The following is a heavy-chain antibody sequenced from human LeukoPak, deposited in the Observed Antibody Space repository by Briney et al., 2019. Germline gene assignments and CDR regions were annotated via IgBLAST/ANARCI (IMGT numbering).Heavy chain of an antibody. D-gene: IGHD5-12*01. CDR1: GHTFTNYA. Sequence: ASVKVSCKASGHTFTNYAINWVRQGPGQRLEWVGWINAGNGDTKYSQKFQGRVTITRDTSASTAYIELSSLRSEDTAVYSCARGVATNRYYFDYWGQGTLVTVSS. J-gene: IGHJ4*02. CDR3: ARGVATNRYYFDY. CDR2: INAGNGDT. V-gene: IGHV1-3*01.